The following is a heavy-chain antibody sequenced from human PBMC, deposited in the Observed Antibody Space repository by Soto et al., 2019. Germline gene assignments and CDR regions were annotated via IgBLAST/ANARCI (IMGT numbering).Heavy chain of an antibody. D-gene: IGHD5-18*01. J-gene: IGHJ6*02. CDR3: ARDSTQLWTRVYYYGMDV. CDR1: GYTFTSYY. CDR2: INPSGGST. V-gene: IGHV1-46*01. Sequence: ASVKVSCKASGYTFTSYYMHWVRQAPGQGLEWMGIINPSGGSTSYAQKFQGRVTMTRDTSTSTVYMELSSLRSEDTAVYYCARDSTQLWTRVYYYGMDVWGQGTTVTVSS.